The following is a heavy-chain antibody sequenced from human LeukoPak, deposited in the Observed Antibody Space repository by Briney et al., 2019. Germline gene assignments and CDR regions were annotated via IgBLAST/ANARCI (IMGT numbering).Heavy chain of an antibody. CDR2: VNLQGST. CDR1: GGSITSTNY. J-gene: IGHJ4*02. V-gene: IGHV4-4*02. CDR3: AREGGPYRPLDY. Sequence: PSETLSLTCGVSGGSITSTNYWTWVRQPPGKGLEWIGEVNLQGSTNYNPSLMGRVAISVDTSENHISLQLTSVTDADTAVYYCAREGGPYRPLDYSGQGALVTVSS.